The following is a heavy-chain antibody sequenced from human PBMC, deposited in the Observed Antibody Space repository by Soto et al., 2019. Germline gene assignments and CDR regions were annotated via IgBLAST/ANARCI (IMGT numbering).Heavy chain of an antibody. D-gene: IGHD2-2*01. Sequence: ASVKVSCKASGYTFTSYDINWVRQATGQGLEWMGWMNPNSGNTGYAQKFQGRVTMTRNTSMSTAYMELSSLRSEDTAVYYCARKGLPAAPPYYMDVWGKGTTVTVSS. J-gene: IGHJ6*03. CDR1: GYTFTSYD. CDR2: MNPNSGNT. CDR3: ARKGLPAAPPYYMDV. V-gene: IGHV1-8*01.